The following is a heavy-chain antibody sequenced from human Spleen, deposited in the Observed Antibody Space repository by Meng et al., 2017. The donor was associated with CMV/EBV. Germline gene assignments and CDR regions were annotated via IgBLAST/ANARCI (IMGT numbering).Heavy chain of an antibody. CDR3: ARAVAGGGGQQYYSYYYGMDV. CDR2: IYYSGST. V-gene: IGHV4-39*01. J-gene: IGHJ6*02. D-gene: IGHD6-19*01. Sequence: SETLSLTCTVSGGSISSSSYYWGWIRQPPGKGLEWIGSIYYSGSTYYNPSLKSRVTISVDTSKNQFSLKLSSVTAADTAVYYCARAVAGGGGQQYYSYYYGMDVWGQGTTVTVSS. CDR1: GGSISSSSYY.